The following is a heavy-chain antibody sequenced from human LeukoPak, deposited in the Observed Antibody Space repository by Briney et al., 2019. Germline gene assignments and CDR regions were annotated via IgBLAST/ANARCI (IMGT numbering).Heavy chain of an antibody. J-gene: IGHJ4*02. D-gene: IGHD3-10*01. Sequence: WETLSLTCAVYGGSFSSYYWSWIRQPPGKGLKWSGQINHSGSTNYNPSLKSRVTISVDTSKNQFSLKLSSVTAADTAVYYCASTYCYGSGSYGENCGQGTLVTVSS. V-gene: IGHV4-34*01. CDR2: INHSGST. CDR1: GGSFSSYY. CDR3: ASTYCYGSGSYGEN.